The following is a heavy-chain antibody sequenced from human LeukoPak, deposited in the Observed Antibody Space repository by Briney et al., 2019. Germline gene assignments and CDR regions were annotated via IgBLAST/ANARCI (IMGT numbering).Heavy chain of an antibody. Sequence: GGSLRLSCVASGFSFRNYAIHWVRQAPGKGLEYVSVINTDGRITYYADSVKGRFTISRDNSKNRVYLQMGSLRGEDMAVYYCTRDGGSFCDFDYWGQGALVTVSS. J-gene: IGHJ4*02. V-gene: IGHV3-64*02. CDR3: TRDGGSFCDFDY. CDR1: GFSFRNYA. CDR2: INTDGRIT. D-gene: IGHD1-26*01.